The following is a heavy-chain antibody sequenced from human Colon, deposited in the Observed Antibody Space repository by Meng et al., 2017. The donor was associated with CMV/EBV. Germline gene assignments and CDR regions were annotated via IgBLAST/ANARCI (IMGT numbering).Heavy chain of an antibody. CDR3: ARDVSTLTTTDYFQH. J-gene: IGHJ1*01. CDR1: GFTFSNHG. Sequence: GGSLRLSCAASGFTFSNHGMHWVRQTPGKGLEWVAVIWYDGSNKYYADSVQGRFTISRDNSKNSVYLQMNSLRAEDTAVYYCARDVSTLTTTDYFQHWGQGTLVTVSS. V-gene: IGHV3-33*01. D-gene: IGHD5/OR15-5a*01. CDR2: IWYDGSNK.